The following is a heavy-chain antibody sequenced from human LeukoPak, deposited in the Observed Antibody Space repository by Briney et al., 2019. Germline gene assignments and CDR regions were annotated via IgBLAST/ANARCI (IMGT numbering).Heavy chain of an antibody. CDR1: GGSFSSYA. Sequence: SVKVSCKASGGSFSSYAISWVRQAPGQALEWMGGIIPIFGTATYAQKLHGRVTITADESTSTAYMELSSLRSEDTAVYYCARGEAGAANFDYWGQGTLVTVSS. D-gene: IGHD6-19*01. J-gene: IGHJ4*02. V-gene: IGHV1-69*13. CDR2: IIPIFGTA. CDR3: ARGEAGAANFDY.